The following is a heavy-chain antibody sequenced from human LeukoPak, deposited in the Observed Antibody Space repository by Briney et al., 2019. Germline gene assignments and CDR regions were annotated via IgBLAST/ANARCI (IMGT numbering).Heavy chain of an antibody. CDR3: ARGSNHDFWSGYYTVAYHYMDV. CDR2: VFYTGTT. Sequence: PSETLSLTCSVSGGSISSTSYYWDWIRQPPGKGLEWIGTVFYTGTTYYNPSLKSRVTISVDTSNNQFSLKLSSVTAADTAVYYCARGSNHDFWSGYYTVAYHYMDVWDKGTTVTVSS. J-gene: IGHJ6*03. V-gene: IGHV4-39*01. D-gene: IGHD3-3*01. CDR1: GGSISSTSYY.